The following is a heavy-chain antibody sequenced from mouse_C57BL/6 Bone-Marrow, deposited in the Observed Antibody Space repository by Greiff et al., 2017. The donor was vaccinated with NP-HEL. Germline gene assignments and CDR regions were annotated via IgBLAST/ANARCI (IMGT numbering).Heavy chain of an antibody. Sequence: LQESGAELVKPGASVKISCKASGYAFSSYWMNWVKQRPGKGLEWIGQIYPGDGDTNYNGKFKGKATLTADKSSSTAYMQLSSLTSEDSAVYFCARITVVAPYAMDYWGQGTSVTVSS. J-gene: IGHJ4*01. D-gene: IGHD1-1*01. CDR2: IYPGDGDT. CDR1: GYAFSSYW. CDR3: ARITVVAPYAMDY. V-gene: IGHV1-80*01.